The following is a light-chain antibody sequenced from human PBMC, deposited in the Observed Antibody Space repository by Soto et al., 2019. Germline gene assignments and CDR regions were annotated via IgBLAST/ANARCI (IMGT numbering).Light chain of an antibody. CDR3: QQYNNRPPWT. V-gene: IGKV3-15*01. CDR2: GAS. J-gene: IGKJ1*01. Sequence: EIVITQSPATLSVSPGDRATLSCRASQSVSSNLAWYQQKPGQDPRLLIYGASTRATGIPARFSGSGSGTEFTLTISSLQSEDFAVYYCQQYNNRPPWTFGRGTKVEIK. CDR1: QSVSSN.